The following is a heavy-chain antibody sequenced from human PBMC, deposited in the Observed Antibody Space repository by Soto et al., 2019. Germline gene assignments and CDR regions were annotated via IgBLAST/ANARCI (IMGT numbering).Heavy chain of an antibody. V-gene: IGHV4-4*07. CDR1: GTSVNRYR. Sequence: ETLRCACTACGTSVNRYRGSWIRQPAGKGLEWIGHIHSSGSTNYNPSLKSRVTMSVDTSKNQFSLRLMSLTAADTAVYYSARDQGVAAAGITWFDPWGQGSLVTVSS. J-gene: IGHJ5*02. CDR2: IHSSGST. CDR3: ARDQGVAAAGITWFDP. D-gene: IGHD6-13*01.